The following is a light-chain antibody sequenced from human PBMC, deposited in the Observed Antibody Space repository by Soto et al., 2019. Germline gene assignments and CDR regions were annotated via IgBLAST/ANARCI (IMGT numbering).Light chain of an antibody. J-gene: IGLJ1*01. Sequence: QSVLTQPPSVSGAPGQRVTISCTGSSSNIGAGYDVHWYQQLPGTAPKLLIYANGNRPSGVPDRFSGSKSGTSASLAITGLQAEDEADYYCSSYTSGRDVYVFGGGTKVTVL. CDR3: SSYTSGRDVYV. CDR2: ANG. CDR1: SSNIGAGYD. V-gene: IGLV1-40*01.